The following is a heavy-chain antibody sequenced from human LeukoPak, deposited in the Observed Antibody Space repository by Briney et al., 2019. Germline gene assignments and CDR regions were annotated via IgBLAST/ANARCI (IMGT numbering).Heavy chain of an antibody. V-gene: IGHV4-59*12. CDR2: IYYSGST. D-gene: IGHD3-22*01. CDR1: GGSISSDY. J-gene: IGHJ3*02. Sequence: SETLSLTCTVSGGSISSDYWSWMRQPPGKGLECIGYIYYSGSTNYNPSLKSRVTISVDTSKNQFSLKLSSVTAADTAVYYCARGLSGYGAFDIWGQGTMVTVSS. CDR3: ARGLSGYGAFDI.